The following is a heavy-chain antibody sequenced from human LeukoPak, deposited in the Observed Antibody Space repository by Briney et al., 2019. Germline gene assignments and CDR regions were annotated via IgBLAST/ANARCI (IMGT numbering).Heavy chain of an antibody. CDR2: INHSGST. CDR3: ARGRFVGAPPSYFDY. V-gene: IGHV4-34*01. Sequence: SETLSLTCAVYGGSFSGYYWSWIRQPPGKGLEWIGEINHSGSTNYNPSLKSRVTISVDTSKNQFSLKLSSVTAADTAVYYCARGRFVGAPPSYFDYWGQGTLVTVSS. CDR1: GGSFSGYY. D-gene: IGHD1-26*01. J-gene: IGHJ4*02.